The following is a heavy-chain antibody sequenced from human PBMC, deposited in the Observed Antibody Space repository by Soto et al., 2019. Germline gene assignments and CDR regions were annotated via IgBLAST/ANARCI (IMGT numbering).Heavy chain of an antibody. CDR2: ISVYHGNI. CDR3: AREPVDTAMATFEY. Sequence: QVQLVQSGAEVKKPGASVKVSCKVSGDIFSSDGISWVRQAPGQGLEWMGWISVYHGNINYAQKFQGRVNMPRDTSTSTVYLELRSLRSDDTAVYYCAREPVDTAMATFEYWGQGTLVTVSS. D-gene: IGHD5-18*01. J-gene: IGHJ4*02. V-gene: IGHV1-18*01. CDR1: GDIFSSDG.